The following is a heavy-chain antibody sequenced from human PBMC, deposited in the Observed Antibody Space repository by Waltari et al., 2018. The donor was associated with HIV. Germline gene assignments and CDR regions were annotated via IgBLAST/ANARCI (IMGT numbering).Heavy chain of an antibody. J-gene: IGHJ1*01. V-gene: IGHV3-74*01. Sequence: EVQLVESGGGLVQPGGSLRLSCAASGFTFSSYWMHWVRQAPGKGLVWGSRINSDGSITSHADSGKGRFTISRDNARNTLYLQMNSLEAEDTAMYYCAKGGTSGYTFGFGRWGQGTLVTVSS. CDR2: INSDGSIT. CDR3: AKGGTSGYTFGFGR. D-gene: IGHD5-18*01. CDR1: GFTFSSYW.